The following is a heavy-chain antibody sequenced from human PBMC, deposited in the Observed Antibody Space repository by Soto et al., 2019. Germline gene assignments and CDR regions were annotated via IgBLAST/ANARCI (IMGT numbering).Heavy chain of an antibody. CDR3: ARTSPRGSGTWCDP. CDR2: IYYSGSS. Sequence: QVQLQESGPGLVKPSQTLSLTCTVSGGSISSDDYYWSWIRQPPGKGLEWIGYIYYSGSSYYNPSLKSRVTLSIDTSKNQLTLKLSSVTAADTAVYYCARTSPRGSGTWCDPWGQGTLVTVSS. CDR1: GGSISSDDYY. J-gene: IGHJ5*02. V-gene: IGHV4-30-4*01. D-gene: IGHD3-10*01.